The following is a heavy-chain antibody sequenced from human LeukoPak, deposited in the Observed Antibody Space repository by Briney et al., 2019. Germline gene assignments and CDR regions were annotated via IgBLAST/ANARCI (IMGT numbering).Heavy chain of an antibody. CDR3: ARQITDQSSGYDSIDY. CDR2: IYPGDSDT. V-gene: IGHV5-51*01. CDR1: GYRFTTYW. J-gene: IGHJ4*02. Sequence: GESLKISCKASGYRFTTYWIGWVRQMPGKGLEWMGIIYPGDSDTRYSPSFEGQVTISADKSITTAYLQSSSLKASDTAMYYCARQITDQSSGYDSIDYWGQGTLVTVSS. D-gene: IGHD5-12*01.